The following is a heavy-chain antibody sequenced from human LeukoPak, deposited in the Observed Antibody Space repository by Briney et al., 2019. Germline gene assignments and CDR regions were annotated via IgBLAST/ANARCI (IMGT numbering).Heavy chain of an antibody. CDR3: ARAPPLYYYDSSGYYFDY. J-gene: IGHJ4*02. CDR2: INHSGST. V-gene: IGHV4-34*01. D-gene: IGHD3-22*01. Sequence: SETLSLTCAVYGGSFSGYYWSWIRQPPGKGPEWIGEINHSGSTNYNPSLKSRVTISVDTSKNQFSLKLSSVTAADTAVYYCARAPPLYYYDSSGYYFDYWGQGTLVTVSS. CDR1: GGSFSGYY.